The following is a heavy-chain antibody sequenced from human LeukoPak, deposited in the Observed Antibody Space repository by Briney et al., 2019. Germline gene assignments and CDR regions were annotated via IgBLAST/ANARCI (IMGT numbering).Heavy chain of an antibody. V-gene: IGHV1-8*01. CDR2: MNPNSGNT. CDR1: GYTFTTYD. J-gene: IGHJ4*02. CDR3: ARGRGPRLVVVPADY. D-gene: IGHD2-2*01. Sequence: GASVKVSCKASGYTFTTYDINWVRQATGQGLEWMGWMNPNSGNTGYAQKFQGRVTMTRNTSISTAYMELSSLRSEDTAVYYCARGRGPRLVVVPADYWGQGTLVTVSS.